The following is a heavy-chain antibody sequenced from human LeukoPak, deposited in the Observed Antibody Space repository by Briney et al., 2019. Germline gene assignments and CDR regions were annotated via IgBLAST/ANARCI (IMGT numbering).Heavy chain of an antibody. J-gene: IGHJ3*02. D-gene: IGHD4-17*01. CDR2: IYYSGTTT. CDR3: ARDFDYGDYRGHAFDI. V-gene: IGHV4-61*01. Sequence: SETLSLTCTVSGGSISSSSYYWGWIRQPPGKGLEWIGYIYYSGTTTNYNPSLKSRVTISVDTSKNQFSLKLSSVTAADTAVYYCARDFDYGDYRGHAFDIWGQGTMVTVSS. CDR1: GGSISSSSYY.